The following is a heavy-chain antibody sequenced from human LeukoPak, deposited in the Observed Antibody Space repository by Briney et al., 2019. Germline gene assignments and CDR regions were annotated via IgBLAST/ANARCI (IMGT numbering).Heavy chain of an antibody. CDR3: ARDGYCSSTSCQSEFDP. Sequence: PSETLSLTCTVSGGSLSSYYWNWIRQPPGKGLEWIGYIYYSGSTNYNPSLKSRVTMSVDTSKNQFSLKLSSVTAADTAVYYCARDGYCSSTSCQSEFDPWGQGTLVTVSS. CDR1: GGSLSSYY. J-gene: IGHJ5*02. CDR2: IYYSGST. D-gene: IGHD2-2*03. V-gene: IGHV4-59*12.